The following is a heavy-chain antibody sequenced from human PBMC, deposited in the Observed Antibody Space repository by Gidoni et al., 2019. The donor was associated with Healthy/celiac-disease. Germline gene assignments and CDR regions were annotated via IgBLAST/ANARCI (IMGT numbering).Heavy chain of an antibody. CDR2: IIPIFGTA. V-gene: IGHV1-69*01. Sequence: QVQLVQSGAEVKKPGSSVKVPCTASGATFSSYAISWVRQAPGQGLEWMGGIIPIFGTANYAQKFQGRVTITADESTSTAYMELSSLKSEDTAVYYCATRQHLAAPPYYGMDVWGQGTTVTVSS. CDR3: ATRQHLAAPPYYGMDV. J-gene: IGHJ6*02. D-gene: IGHD6-13*01. CDR1: GATFSSYA.